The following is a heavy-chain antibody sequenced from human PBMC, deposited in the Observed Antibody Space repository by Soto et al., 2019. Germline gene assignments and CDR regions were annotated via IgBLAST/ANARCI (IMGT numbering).Heavy chain of an antibody. J-gene: IGHJ6*03. Sequence: GGSLRLSCAASGVTFSSYGMHWVRQAPGKGLERVAVIWYDGSNKYYADSVKGRFTISRDNSKNTLYLQMTSLRAEDTAVYYCVREASLGYSSSWSNYYMDVWGKGTTVTVS. D-gene: IGHD6-13*01. CDR3: VREASLGYSSSWSNYYMDV. V-gene: IGHV3-33*01. CDR2: IWYDGSNK. CDR1: GVTFSSYG.